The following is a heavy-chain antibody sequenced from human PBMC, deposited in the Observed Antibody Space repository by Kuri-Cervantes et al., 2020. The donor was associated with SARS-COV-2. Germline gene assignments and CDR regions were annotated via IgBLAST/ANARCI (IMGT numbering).Heavy chain of an antibody. CDR1: GGSISSSSYY. Sequence: GSLRLSCTVSGGSISSSSYYWGWIRQPPGKGLEWIGYIYYSGSTNYNPSLKTRVTISVDTSKNQFSLKLSSVTAADTAVYYCARRADYGDDFDYWGQGTLVTVSS. CDR3: ARRADYGDDFDY. D-gene: IGHD4-17*01. J-gene: IGHJ4*02. CDR2: IYYSGST. V-gene: IGHV4-61*05.